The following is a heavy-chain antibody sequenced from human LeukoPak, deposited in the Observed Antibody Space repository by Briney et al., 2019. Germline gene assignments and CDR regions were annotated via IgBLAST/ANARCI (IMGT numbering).Heavy chain of an antibody. Sequence: SQTLSLTCTVSGGSISSGGYYWSWIRQPPGKGLEWIGYIYYSGSTYYNPSLKSRVTISVDTSKNQLSLKLSSVTAADTAVYYCAREDDDDSSGNYFDYWGQGTLVTVSS. CDR1: GGSISSGGYY. D-gene: IGHD3-22*01. J-gene: IGHJ4*02. CDR3: AREDDDDSSGNYFDY. V-gene: IGHV4-30-4*01. CDR2: IYYSGST.